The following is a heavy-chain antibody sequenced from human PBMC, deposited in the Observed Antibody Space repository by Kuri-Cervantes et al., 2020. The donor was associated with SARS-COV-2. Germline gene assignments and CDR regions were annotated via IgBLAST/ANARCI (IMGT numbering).Heavy chain of an antibody. CDR1: GFTFSSYA. J-gene: IGHJ6*02. V-gene: IGHV3-30-3*01. Sequence: LSLTCAASGFTFSSYAMHWVRQAPGKGLEWVAVISYDGSNKYYADSVKGRLTISRDNSKNTLYLQMNSLRAEDTAVYYCAKGLKRITMIVVEVFDGMDVWGQGTTVTVSS. D-gene: IGHD3-22*01. CDR2: ISYDGSNK. CDR3: AKGLKRITMIVVEVFDGMDV.